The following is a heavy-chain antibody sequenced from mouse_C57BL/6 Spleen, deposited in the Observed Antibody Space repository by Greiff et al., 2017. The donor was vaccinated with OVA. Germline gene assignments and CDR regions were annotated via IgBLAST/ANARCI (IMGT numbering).Heavy chain of an antibody. CDR3: ARKNSYYYGSGNWYFDV. CDR2: INPSTGGT. Sequence: VQLKQSGPELVKPGASVKISCKASGYSFTGYYMNWVKQSPEKSLEWIGEINPSTGGTTYNQKFKAKATLTVDKSSSTAYMQLKSLTSEDSAVYYCARKNSYYYGSGNWYFDVWGTGTTVTVSS. V-gene: IGHV1-42*01. D-gene: IGHD1-1*01. CDR1: GYSFTGYY. J-gene: IGHJ1*03.